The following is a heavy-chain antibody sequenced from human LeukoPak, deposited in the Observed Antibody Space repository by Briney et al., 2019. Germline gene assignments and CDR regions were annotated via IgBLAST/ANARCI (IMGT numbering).Heavy chain of an antibody. CDR3: GGYLCVLRRDRAHDGFYL. V-gene: IGHV3-7*01. CDR1: GFTFSSYW. J-gene: IGHJ3*01. Sequence: TGGSLRLSCAASGFTFSSYWMSWVRQAPGKGLEWVANIKQHASKKYHVDSVKGRFTISRDDAKNSLYLQMNSLRAEDTAVYYCGGYLCVLRRDRAHDGFYLWGQGRMDSVS. CDR2: IKQHASKK. D-gene: IGHD2-8*01.